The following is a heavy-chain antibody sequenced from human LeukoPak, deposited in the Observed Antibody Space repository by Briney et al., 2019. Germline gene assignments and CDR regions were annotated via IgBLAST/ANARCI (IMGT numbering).Heavy chain of an antibody. D-gene: IGHD2-8*02. J-gene: IGHJ4*02. CDR3: APGGRTGGVLLSGY. CDR1: GFTFSSYA. V-gene: IGHV3-23*01. CDR2: ISGSGGST. Sequence: GGSLRLSCAASGFTFSSYAMSWVRQTPGKGLEWVSAISGSGGSTYYADSVKGRFTISRDNSKNTLYLQMNSLRAEDTAVYYCAPGGRTGGVLLSGYWGQGTLVTVSS.